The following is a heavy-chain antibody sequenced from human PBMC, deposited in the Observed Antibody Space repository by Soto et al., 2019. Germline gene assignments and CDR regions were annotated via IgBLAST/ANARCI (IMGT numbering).Heavy chain of an antibody. D-gene: IGHD3-22*01. CDR2: IYYSGST. CDR3: ARLTYYYDSSGLEDY. Sequence: PSETLSLTCTVSGGSISSYYWSWIRQPPGKGLEWIGYIYYSGSTNYNPSLKSRVTISVDTSKNQFSLKLSSVTAADTAVYYCARLTYYYDSSGLEDYWGQGTLVTVSS. J-gene: IGHJ4*02. CDR1: GGSISSYY. V-gene: IGHV4-59*01.